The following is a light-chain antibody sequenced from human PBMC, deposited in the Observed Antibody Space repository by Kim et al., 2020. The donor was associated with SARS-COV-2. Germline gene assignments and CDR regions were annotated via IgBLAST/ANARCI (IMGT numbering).Light chain of an antibody. Sequence: DIQMTQSPSSVSASFGDTVTITCRASQVINTWLAWYQQKPGSAPELLIHSVSTLQSGVPSRFSGAGSGTDFTLTITSLQPEDFATYYCQQGDRVPYTFGPGTKLEI. CDR1: QVINTW. J-gene: IGKJ2*01. V-gene: IGKV1-12*01. CDR2: SVS. CDR3: QQGDRVPYT.